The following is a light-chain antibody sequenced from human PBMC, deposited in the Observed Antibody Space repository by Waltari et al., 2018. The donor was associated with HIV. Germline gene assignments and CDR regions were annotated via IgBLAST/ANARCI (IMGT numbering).Light chain of an antibody. V-gene: IGKV2-28*01. CDR3: MQALHTPIT. CDR2: MSS. Sequence: DVLLTQSPLSLAATPGESAAISCKSNQRLLHKNGKNYLDWYVKKPGQTPQLLMYMSSKLAAAVPVRFSGSGSGTDFTLKISRVEAEDVGLDYCMQALHTPITFGQGTRLEI. J-gene: IGKJ5*01. CDR1: QRLLHKNGKNY.